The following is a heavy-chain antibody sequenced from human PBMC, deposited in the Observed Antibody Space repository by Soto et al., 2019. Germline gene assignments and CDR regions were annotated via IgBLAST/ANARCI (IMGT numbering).Heavy chain of an antibody. J-gene: IGHJ5*02. V-gene: IGHV3-23*01. Sequence: VGSLRLSCAASGFTISTYAMTWVRQAPGKGLECVSGITGSGSQIYYADSVKGRFTISKDNSKNTLYLQMSSLREEDTALYYCAKDAVYRDGLWLMDSWGQGTLVTVS. D-gene: IGHD2-21*01. CDR2: ITGSGSQI. CDR3: AKDAVYRDGLWLMDS. CDR1: GFTISTYA.